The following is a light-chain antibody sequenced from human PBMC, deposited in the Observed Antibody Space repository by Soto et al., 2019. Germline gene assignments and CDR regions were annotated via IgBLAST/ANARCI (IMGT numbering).Light chain of an antibody. V-gene: IGLV2-14*03. Sequence: QSVLTQPASVSGSPGQSITISCTGTSSDVGGYDHVSWYQQHPGKAPKLIIYDVTNRPSGVSNRFSGSKSGYTASLTISGLQAEDEADYYCSSYTSSSTYVFGTGTKVTVL. CDR2: DVT. J-gene: IGLJ1*01. CDR3: SSYTSSSTYV. CDR1: SSDVGGYDH.